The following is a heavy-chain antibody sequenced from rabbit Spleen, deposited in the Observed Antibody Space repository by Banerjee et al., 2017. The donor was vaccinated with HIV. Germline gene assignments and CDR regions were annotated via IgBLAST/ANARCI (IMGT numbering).Heavy chain of an antibody. Sequence: QEQLVESGGGLVQPEGSLTLTCTASGFSFSSGYYMCWVRQAPGKGLEWIGCIATGSGSTYYVSWAKGRFTISKTSSTTVTLQMTSLTAADTATYFCARDLPTVVGWNFKLWGPGTLVTVS. CDR1: GFSFSSGYY. CDR2: IATGSGST. J-gene: IGHJ4*01. D-gene: IGHD1-1*01. V-gene: IGHV1S45*01. CDR3: ARDLPTVVGWNFKL.